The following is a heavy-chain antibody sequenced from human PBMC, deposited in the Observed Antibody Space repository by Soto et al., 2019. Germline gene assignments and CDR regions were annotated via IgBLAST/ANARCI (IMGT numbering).Heavy chain of an antibody. J-gene: IGHJ6*02. CDR3: ARDLGDSSGWLGIGYYGMDL. D-gene: IGHD6-19*01. CDR2: ISGSGGST. V-gene: IGHV3-23*01. CDR1: GFTFSSYA. Sequence: GGSLRLSCAASGFTFSSYAMSWVRQAPGKGLEWVSAISGSGGSTYYADSVKGRFTISRDNSKNTLFLQMNRLRAEDTAVYYCARDLGDSSGWLGIGYYGMDLWGQGTTVTVSS.